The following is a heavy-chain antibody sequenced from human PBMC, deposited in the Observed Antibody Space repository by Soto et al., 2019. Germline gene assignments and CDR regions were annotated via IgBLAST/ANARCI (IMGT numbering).Heavy chain of an antibody. CDR1: GFTFSSYS. V-gene: IGHV3-21*01. CDR3: ARGGAGAYRGAFDI. J-gene: IGHJ3*02. D-gene: IGHD1-26*01. Sequence: PGGSLRLSCAASGFTFSSYSMNWVCQAPGKGLEWVSSISSSSSYIYYADSVKGRFTISRDNAKNSLYLQMNSLRAEDTAVYYCARGGAGAYRGAFDIWGQGTMVTVSS. CDR2: ISSSSSYI.